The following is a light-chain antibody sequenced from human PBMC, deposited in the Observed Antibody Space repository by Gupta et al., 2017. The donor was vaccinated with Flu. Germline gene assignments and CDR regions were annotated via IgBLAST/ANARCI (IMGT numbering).Light chain of an antibody. CDR1: QRLLHSNGYNY. CDR3: MQDLQTRS. V-gene: IGKV2-28*01. CDR2: LGS. Sequence: DIVMTQSPLSLPVTPGEPASISCRSSQRLLHSNGYNYLDWYLQKPGQSPQLMIYLGSKRASGVPDRFSGSGAGKDFTLKSSRGENEDVGVYYCMQDLQTRSFGQGTRLEIK. J-gene: IGKJ5*01.